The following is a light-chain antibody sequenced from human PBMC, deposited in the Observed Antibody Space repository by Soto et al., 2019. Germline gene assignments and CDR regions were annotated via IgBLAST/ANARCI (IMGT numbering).Light chain of an antibody. J-gene: IGKJ3*01. CDR3: QQYASSPFP. Sequence: KLSAVTLSLTPGERATLSCSAGQSVSSSYLAWYQQKPGQAPRLLIYGASSRATGIPDRFSGSGSGTDFTLTISRLEPEDFEVYYCQQYASSPFPFGPGTKV. V-gene: IGKV3-20*01. CDR1: QSVSSSY. CDR2: GAS.